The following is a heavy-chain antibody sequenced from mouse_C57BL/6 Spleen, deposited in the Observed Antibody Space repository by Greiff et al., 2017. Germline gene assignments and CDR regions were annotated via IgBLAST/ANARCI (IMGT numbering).Heavy chain of an antibody. Sequence: VQLQQSGAELVRPGTSVKVSCKASGYAFTNYLIEWVKQRPGQGLEWIGVINPGSGGTNYNEKFKGKATLTADKSSSTAYMQLSSLTSEDSAVYFCARSYYCGGGGAMDYWGQGTSVTVSS. CDR2: INPGSGGT. CDR3: ARSYYCGGGGAMDY. D-gene: IGHD1-1*01. V-gene: IGHV1-54*01. CDR1: GYAFTNYL. J-gene: IGHJ4*01.